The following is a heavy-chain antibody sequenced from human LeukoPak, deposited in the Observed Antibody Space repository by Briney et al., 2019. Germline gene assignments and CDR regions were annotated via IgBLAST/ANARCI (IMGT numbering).Heavy chain of an antibody. CDR3: AREASGSYPNWFDP. V-gene: IGHV3-21*01. CDR2: ISSSSSYI. Sequence: PGRSLRLSCAASGFTFSSYSMNWVRQAPGKGLEWVSSISSSSSYIYYADSVKGRFTISRDNAKNSLYLQMNSLRAEDTAVYYCAREASGSYPNWFDPWGQGTLVTVSS. J-gene: IGHJ5*02. D-gene: IGHD1-26*01. CDR1: GFTFSSYS.